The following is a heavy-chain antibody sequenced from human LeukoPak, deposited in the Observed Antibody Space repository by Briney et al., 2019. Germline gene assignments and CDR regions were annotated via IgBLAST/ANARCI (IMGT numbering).Heavy chain of an antibody. CDR3: ARVGRDCSSINCYWEDWFDP. V-gene: IGHV1-18*01. J-gene: IGHJ5*02. CDR1: GYSFTSYG. D-gene: IGHD2-2*01. Sequence: ASVKVSCKASGYSFTSYGITWVREAPGQGPEWMGWISGPTGNTHYAQNVQGRVTMTTDTATSTAYMELRSLGSDDTAVYYCARVGRDCSSINCYWEDWFDPWGQGTLVIVSS. CDR2: ISGPTGNT.